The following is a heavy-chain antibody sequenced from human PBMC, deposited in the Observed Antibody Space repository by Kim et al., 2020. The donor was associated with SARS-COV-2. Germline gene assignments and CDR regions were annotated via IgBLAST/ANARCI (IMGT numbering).Heavy chain of an antibody. J-gene: IGHJ4*02. D-gene: IGHD5-12*01. CDR3: ARRGYDLYYFDY. Sequence: GGSLRLSCAASGFTFSDYYMSWIRQAPGKGLEWVSYISSSSSYTNYADSVKGRFTISRDNAKNSLYLQMNSLRAEDTAVYYCARRGYDLYYFDYWGQGTLVTVSS. CDR1: GFTFSDYY. V-gene: IGHV3-11*03. CDR2: ISSSSSYT.